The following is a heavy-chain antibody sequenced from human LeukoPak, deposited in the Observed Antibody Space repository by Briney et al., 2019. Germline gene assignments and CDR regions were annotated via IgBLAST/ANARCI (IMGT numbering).Heavy chain of an antibody. CDR1: GFSISSYE. D-gene: IGHD1-7*01. Sequence: GGSLRLSCAASGFSISSYEVNWVRQAPGKGLEWVSHISSSGSTIWYADSVKGRFTISRDNAKNSLYLQMNSLRAEDTAVYYCARVELAPYYYYMDVWGKGTTVTVSS. V-gene: IGHV3-48*03. CDR3: ARVELAPYYYYMDV. CDR2: ISSSGSTI. J-gene: IGHJ6*03.